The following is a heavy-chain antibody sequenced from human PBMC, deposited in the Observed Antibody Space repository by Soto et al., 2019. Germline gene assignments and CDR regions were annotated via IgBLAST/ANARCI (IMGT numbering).Heavy chain of an antibody. CDR3: ARVVVAATEYYFDY. D-gene: IGHD2-15*01. V-gene: IGHV4-59*01. CDR2: FYSSGST. Sequence: PSETLSLTCTVSGGSISRYYWSWIRQPPGKGLEWIGYFYSSGSTNYNPSLKSRVTISVDTSKNQFSLKLSSVTAANTAVYYCARVVVAATEYYFDYWGQGTLVTVSS. J-gene: IGHJ4*02. CDR1: GGSISRYY.